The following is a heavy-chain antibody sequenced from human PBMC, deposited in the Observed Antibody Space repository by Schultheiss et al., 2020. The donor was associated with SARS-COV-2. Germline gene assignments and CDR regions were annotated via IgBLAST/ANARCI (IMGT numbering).Heavy chain of an antibody. J-gene: IGHJ5*02. CDR1: GGSFSGYY. V-gene: IGHV4-34*01. Sequence: GSLRLSCAVYGGSFSGYYWSWIRQPPGTGLEWIGYIYLSGSTHYNPSLKSRVTISVDTSKNQFSLKLSSVTAADTAVYYCASEVIEGYCSGGSCFGAVHWFDPWGQGTLVTVSS. CDR3: ASEVIEGYCSGGSCFGAVHWFDP. CDR2: IYLSGST. D-gene: IGHD2-15*01.